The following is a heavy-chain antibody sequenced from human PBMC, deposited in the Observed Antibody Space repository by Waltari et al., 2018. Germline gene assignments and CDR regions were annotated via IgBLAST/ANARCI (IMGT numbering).Heavy chain of an antibody. CDR2: ISHSGRT. CDR1: GFSISSGYY. CDR3: AREGRSIAPAGTRRKDFTFDY. V-gene: IGHV4-38-2*02. J-gene: IGHJ4*02. D-gene: IGHD6-13*01. Sequence: QVQLQESGPGLVKPSETLSLTCAVSGFSISSGYYWGWIRQPPGRGVEWIGSISHSGRTYYHPSIKSRATRSVDTSKNQCSLKLSSVTAADTAVYYCAREGRSIAPAGTRRKDFTFDYWGQGTLVTVSS.